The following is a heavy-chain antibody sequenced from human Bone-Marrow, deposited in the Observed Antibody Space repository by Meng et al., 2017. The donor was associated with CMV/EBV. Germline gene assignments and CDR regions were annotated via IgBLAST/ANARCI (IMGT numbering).Heavy chain of an antibody. D-gene: IGHD3-3*01. CDR3: AGRDLWSGYDY. Sequence: GESLKISCAASGFTFSSYAMHWVRQAPGKGLEWVAVISYDGTNKYYADSVKGRFTVSRDNAKNTLYLQMNSLRDEDTAVYYCAGRDLWSGYDYWGQGTLVTVSS. CDR1: GFTFSSYA. J-gene: IGHJ4*02. V-gene: IGHV3-30-3*01. CDR2: ISYDGTNK.